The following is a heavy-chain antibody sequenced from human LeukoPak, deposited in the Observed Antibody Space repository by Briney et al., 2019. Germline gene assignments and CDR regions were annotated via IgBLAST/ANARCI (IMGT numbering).Heavy chain of an antibody. V-gene: IGHV3-7*03. CDR1: GFTFSSYW. J-gene: IGHJ4*02. Sequence: GGSLRLSCAASGFTFSSYWMSWVRQAPGKGLEWVANIEQDGSEKYYVDSVKGRFTISRDNAKNSLYLQMNSLRAEDTAVYYCARARYNWNDVADYWGQGTLVTVSS. CDR3: ARARYNWNDVADY. D-gene: IGHD1-1*01. CDR2: IEQDGSEK.